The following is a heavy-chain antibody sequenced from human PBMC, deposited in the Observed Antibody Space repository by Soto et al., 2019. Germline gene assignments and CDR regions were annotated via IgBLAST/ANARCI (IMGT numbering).Heavy chain of an antibody. CDR3: ARGWGYDSTDYYYAY. CDR2: IIHIFGTA. Sequence: QVQLVQSGAEVRKPGSSVKVSCKASGGTFSRHAISWVRQAPGQGLEWMGGIIHIFGTANHAQKFQGRVTIIADESTSTVYMELSSLRSEDTAIYYCARGWGYDSTDYYYAYWGQGTLVIVSS. CDR1: GGTFSRHA. V-gene: IGHV1-69*01. D-gene: IGHD3-22*01. J-gene: IGHJ4*02.